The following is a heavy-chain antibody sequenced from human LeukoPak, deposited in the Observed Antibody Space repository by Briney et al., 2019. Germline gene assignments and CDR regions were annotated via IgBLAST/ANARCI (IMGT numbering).Heavy chain of an antibody. CDR1: GYSFVGYG. D-gene: IGHD6-13*01. V-gene: IGHV1-18*01. CDR2: FNPENGNT. Sequence: GASVKVSCKASGYSFVGYGITWVRRAPGQGLEWMGWFNPENGNTNYAQKVQGRVTVTADTSTSTSYMELRSLRSDDTAVYYCAREHSSSWDQFDYWGQGTLVTVSS. CDR3: AREHSSSWDQFDY. J-gene: IGHJ4*02.